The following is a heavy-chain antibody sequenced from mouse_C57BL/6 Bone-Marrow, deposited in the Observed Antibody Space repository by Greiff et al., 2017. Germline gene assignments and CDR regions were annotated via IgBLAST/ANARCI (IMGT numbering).Heavy chain of an antibody. Sequence: QVQLQQPGTELVKPGASVKLSCKASGYTFTSYWMHWVKQRPGQGLEWIGNINPSNGGTNYNEKFKSKATLTVDKASSTAYMQLSSLTAEDSAVYYCTGGYWDVGYAMDYWGQGTSVTVSS. CDR1: GYTFTSYW. J-gene: IGHJ4*01. V-gene: IGHV1-53*01. D-gene: IGHD4-1*01. CDR2: INPSNGGT. CDR3: TGGYWDVGYAMDY.